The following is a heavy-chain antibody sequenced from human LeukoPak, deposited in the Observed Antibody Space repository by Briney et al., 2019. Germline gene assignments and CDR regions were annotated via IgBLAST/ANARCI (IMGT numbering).Heavy chain of an antibody. D-gene: IGHD3-10*01. CDR1: GGSISSGSYY. J-gene: IGHJ6*03. CDR3: ARDLVRFGESPLSYYYNYMDV. V-gene: IGHV4-61*02. Sequence: PSQTLSLTCTVSGGSISSGSYYWSWIRQPAGKGLEWIGRIYTSGSTNYNPSLKSRVTMSVDTSKNQFSLKLSSVTAADTAVYYCARDLVRFGESPLSYYYNYMDVWGKGTTVTISS. CDR2: IYTSGST.